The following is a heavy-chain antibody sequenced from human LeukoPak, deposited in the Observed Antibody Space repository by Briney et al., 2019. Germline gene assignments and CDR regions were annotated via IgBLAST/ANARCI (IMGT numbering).Heavy chain of an antibody. D-gene: IGHD2-2*01. Sequence: PGGSLRLSCAASGFTFSSYAMSWVRQAPGKGLEWVSSIIGSGATTYSAESVKGRFTISRDNSKNTLYLQMNSLRAEDTAVYYCASGGYCSSTTCYGYNFYYMDVWGKGTTVTVSS. J-gene: IGHJ6*03. V-gene: IGHV3-23*01. CDR2: IIGSGATT. CDR1: GFTFSSYA. CDR3: ASGGYCSSTTCYGYNFYYMDV.